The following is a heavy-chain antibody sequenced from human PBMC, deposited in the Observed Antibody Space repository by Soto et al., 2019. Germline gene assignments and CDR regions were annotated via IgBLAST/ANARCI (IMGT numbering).Heavy chain of an antibody. J-gene: IGHJ4*02. CDR2: IYYSGST. D-gene: IGHD5-18*01. V-gene: IGHV4-31*03. CDR3: ARSPHIQLWSYPSDY. CDR1: GGSLSSGGYY. Sequence: SETLSLTCPVSGGSLSSGGYYWSWLRKHPGKGLEWIGYIYYSGSTYYNPSLKSRVTISVDTSKNQFSLKLSSVTAADTAVYYCARSPHIQLWSYPSDYWGQGTLVTVSS.